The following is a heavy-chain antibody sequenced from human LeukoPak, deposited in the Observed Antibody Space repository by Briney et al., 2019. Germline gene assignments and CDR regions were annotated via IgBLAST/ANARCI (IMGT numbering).Heavy chain of an antibody. CDR1: GFTFSTYA. Sequence: PGGSLRLSCAASGFTFSTYAMSWVRQAPGRGLEWVANVKPDGSEKNYVDSVKGRFTISRDNAKNSLNLQMNSLRVEDTAMYYCATVSAAGTGFLDYWGQGTLVTVSS. CDR2: VKPDGSEK. V-gene: IGHV3-7*05. J-gene: IGHJ4*02. D-gene: IGHD6-13*01. CDR3: ATVSAAGTGFLDY.